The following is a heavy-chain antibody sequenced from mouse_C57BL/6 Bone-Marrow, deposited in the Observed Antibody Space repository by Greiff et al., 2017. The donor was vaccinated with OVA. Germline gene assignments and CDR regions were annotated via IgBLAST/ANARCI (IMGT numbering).Heavy chain of an antibody. V-gene: IGHV14-4*01. Sequence: EVQLVESGAELVRPGASVKLSCTASGFNIKDAYMHWVKERPEQGLEWIGWIDPENGDTEYASKFQGKATITADTSSKTVYLHLSSLTSEDTAVYYCTTYRYWGQGTTLTVSS. CDR1: GFNIKDAY. J-gene: IGHJ2*01. CDR2: IDPENGDT. CDR3: TTYRY.